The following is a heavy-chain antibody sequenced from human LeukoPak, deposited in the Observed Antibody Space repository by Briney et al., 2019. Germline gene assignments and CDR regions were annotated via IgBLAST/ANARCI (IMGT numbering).Heavy chain of an antibody. CDR2: INTDGSIT. Sequence: PGGSLRLSCAASGFTFSDYWIHWVRQAPGKGLVWVSRINTDGSITNYADSVKGRFSISRDNAKNTLYLQMSSLRAEDTAVYYCARRRDGYKQFDYWGQGTLVTVSS. J-gene: IGHJ4*02. CDR1: GFTFSDYW. CDR3: ARRRDGYKQFDY. V-gene: IGHV3-74*01. D-gene: IGHD5-24*01.